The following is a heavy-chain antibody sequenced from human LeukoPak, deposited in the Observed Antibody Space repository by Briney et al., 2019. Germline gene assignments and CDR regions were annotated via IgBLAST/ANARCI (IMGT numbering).Heavy chain of an antibody. CDR3: ARVLAMAKYYYYGMDV. CDR2: IIPIFGTA. CDR1: GYTFTGQY. J-gene: IGHJ6*02. D-gene: IGHD5-18*01. Sequence: ASVKVSCKTSGYTFTGQYLHWVRQAPGQGLEWMGGIIPIFGTANYAQKFQGRVTITADESTSTAYMELSSLRSEDTAVYYCARVLAMAKYYYYGMDVWGQGTTVTVSS. V-gene: IGHV1-69*13.